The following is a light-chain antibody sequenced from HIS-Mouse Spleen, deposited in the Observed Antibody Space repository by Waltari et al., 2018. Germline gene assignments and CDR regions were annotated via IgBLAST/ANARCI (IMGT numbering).Light chain of an antibody. CDR3: CSYAGSFWV. Sequence: QSALTQPRSVSGSPGQSVTISCTGTSSDVGGYNYLSWYQQHPGKAPNLMIYDVSKRPSGVPDRFSGSKSGNTASLTISGLQAEDEADYYCCSYAGSFWVFGGGTKLTVL. CDR1: SSDVGGYNY. CDR2: DVS. V-gene: IGLV2-11*01. J-gene: IGLJ3*02.